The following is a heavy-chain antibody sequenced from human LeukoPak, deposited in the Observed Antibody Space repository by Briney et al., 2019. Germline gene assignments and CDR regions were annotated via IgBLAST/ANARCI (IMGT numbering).Heavy chain of an antibody. CDR1: GFTFGDYA. CDR3: AREGVGADGIDY. J-gene: IGHJ4*02. CDR2: ISSSGNTI. V-gene: IGHV3-48*03. D-gene: IGHD1-26*01. Sequence: GGSLRLSCTASGFTFGDYAMSWLRQAPGKGREWVSYISSSGNTIYYADSVRGRFTISRDNAKNSLYLQMNGLRVEATAVYYCAREGVGADGIDYWGQGTLVTVSS.